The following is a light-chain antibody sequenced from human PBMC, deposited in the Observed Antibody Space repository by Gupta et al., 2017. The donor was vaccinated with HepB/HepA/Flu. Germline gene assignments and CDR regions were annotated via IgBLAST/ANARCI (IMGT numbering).Light chain of an antibody. CDR3: AAWDDNLNGVV. J-gene: IGLJ2*01. CDR1: SSNIGTNT. CDR2: SNN. V-gene: IGLV1-44*01. Sequence: QSVLTQPPSASGTPGQRVTIPCSGSSSNIGTNTVNWYQQLPGTAPKLLIYSNNQRPSGVPDRFSGSKSGTSASLAISGLQSDDEADYYCAAWDDNLNGVVFGGGTKLTVL.